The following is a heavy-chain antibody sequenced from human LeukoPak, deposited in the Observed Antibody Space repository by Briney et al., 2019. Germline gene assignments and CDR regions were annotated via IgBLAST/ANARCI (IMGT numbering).Heavy chain of an antibody. CDR3: ARVPMGPLRWLRSNYYYYGMDV. Sequence: PGGSLRLSCAASGFTFSSYEMNWVRQAPGKGLEWVSYISSSGSTIYYADSVKGRFTISRDSAKNSLYLQMNSLRAEDTAVYYCARVPMGPLRWLRSNYYYYGMDVWGKGTTVTVSS. CDR2: ISSSGSTI. D-gene: IGHD5-12*01. V-gene: IGHV3-48*03. J-gene: IGHJ6*04. CDR1: GFTFSSYE.